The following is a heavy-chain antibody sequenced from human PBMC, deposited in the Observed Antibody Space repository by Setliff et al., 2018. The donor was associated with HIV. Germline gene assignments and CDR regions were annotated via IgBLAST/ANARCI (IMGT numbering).Heavy chain of an antibody. Sequence: GGSLRLSCAASGFTFSSYAMNWVRQPPGKGLEWVSGISGSGYRTKYADSVKGRFTVSRDNSTNILFLRMNNLRADDTAMYYCAKGHYDDWYYFDYWGPGTLVTVSS. J-gene: IGHJ4*02. CDR1: GFTFSSYA. CDR2: ISGSGYRT. D-gene: IGHD4-17*01. V-gene: IGHV3-23*01. CDR3: AKGHYDDWYYFDY.